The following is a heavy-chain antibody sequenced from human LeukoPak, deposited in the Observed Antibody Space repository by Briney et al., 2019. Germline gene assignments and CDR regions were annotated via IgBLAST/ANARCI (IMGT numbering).Heavy chain of an antibody. J-gene: IGHJ4*02. CDR1: GYNFTTYW. V-gene: IGHV5-51*01. CDR3: ARRDYGSNSGDSYLFDF. Sequence: GESLEISCKGSGYNFTTYWIAWVRQMPGKGLEWMGIIHPGNSETRYSPSFQGQVTVSADKYINTAYLQWSSLKASDTAMYYCARRDYGSNSGDSYLFDFWGQGTLVTVSS. D-gene: IGHD4-23*01. CDR2: IHPGNSET.